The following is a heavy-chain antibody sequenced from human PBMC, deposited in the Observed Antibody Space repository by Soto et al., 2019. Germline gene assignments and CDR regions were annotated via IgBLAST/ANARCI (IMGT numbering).Heavy chain of an antibody. V-gene: IGHV4-59*01. CDR1: GGSISNFY. J-gene: IGHJ4*02. CDR2: ISYSGNT. Sequence: PSETLSLTCTVSGGSISNFYWSWIRQPPGKGLERIGYISYSGNTNYNPSLKRRVSISVDTSKNQLALNLTSVTAADTAVYYCARAPMVLSRSYFDSWGQGTPVTVSS. CDR3: ARAPMVLSRSYFDS. D-gene: IGHD2-8*01.